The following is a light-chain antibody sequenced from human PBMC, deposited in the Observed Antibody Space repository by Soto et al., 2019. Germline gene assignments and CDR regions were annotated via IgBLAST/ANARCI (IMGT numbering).Light chain of an antibody. Sequence: DIVLTQSPDSLAVSLGERATINCKSSQNVLYNSNKKNYLAWYQQKLGQPPKLLIYWASTRESGVPDRFSGSGSGTDFTLTNSSLQAGDVAVYYCQQYYTTPLSFGGGTKVEIK. CDR1: QNVLYNSNKKNY. V-gene: IGKV4-1*01. CDR3: QQYYTTPLS. CDR2: WAS. J-gene: IGKJ4*01.